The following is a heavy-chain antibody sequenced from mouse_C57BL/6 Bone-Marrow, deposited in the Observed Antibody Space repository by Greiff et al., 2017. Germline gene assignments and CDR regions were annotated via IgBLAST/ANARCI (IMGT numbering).Heavy chain of an antibody. D-gene: IGHD1-1*01. Sequence: VQLQQSGAELVRPGTSVKVSCKASGYAFTNYLIEWVKQRPGQGLEWIGVINPGSGGTNYNEKFKGKATLTADKSCSTAYLQLSSLTSEDSAVYFCARWGYGSLVLFDYWGQGTTLTVSS. CDR3: ARWGYGSLVLFDY. V-gene: IGHV1-54*01. CDR1: GYAFTNYL. CDR2: INPGSGGT. J-gene: IGHJ2*01.